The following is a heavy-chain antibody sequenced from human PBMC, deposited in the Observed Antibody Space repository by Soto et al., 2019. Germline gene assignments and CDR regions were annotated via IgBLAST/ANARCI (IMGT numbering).Heavy chain of an antibody. V-gene: IGHV1-18*04. D-gene: IGHD3-22*01. Sequence: ASVKVSCKASGYTFTSYGISWVRQAPGQGLEWMGWISAYNGNTNYAQKLQGRVTMTTDTSTSTAYMELRSLRSDDTAVYYCARELYDSSGYYYGMDVWGQGTTVTVSS. CDR2: ISAYNGNT. CDR3: ARELYDSSGYYYGMDV. J-gene: IGHJ6*02. CDR1: GYTFTSYG.